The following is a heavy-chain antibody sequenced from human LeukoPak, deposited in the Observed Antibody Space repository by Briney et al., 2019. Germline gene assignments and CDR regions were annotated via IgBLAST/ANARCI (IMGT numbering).Heavy chain of an antibody. CDR1: GYSFTNHW. D-gene: IGHD5-24*01. V-gene: IGHV5-51*01. CDR2: IYPGDSET. Sequence: GESLRISCKGSGYSFTNHWIARVRQMPGKGLEWMGIIYPGDSETRYSPSFQGQVTISADKSITTAYLQWGSLKASDTAMYYCTRSPRDGYHDAFDMWGQGTMVTVFS. J-gene: IGHJ3*02. CDR3: TRSPRDGYHDAFDM.